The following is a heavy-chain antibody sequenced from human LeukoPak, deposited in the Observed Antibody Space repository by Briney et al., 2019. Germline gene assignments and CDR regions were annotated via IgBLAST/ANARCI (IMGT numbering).Heavy chain of an antibody. J-gene: IGHJ3*02. V-gene: IGHV5-51*01. CDR1: GYSFARYW. CDR2: IYPGDSGT. D-gene: IGHD4-17*01. Sequence: KIGESLKIPCKGSGYSFARYWIGWVRQMPEKGLEWLGVIYPGDSGTRYSPSFQGQVTISADKSISTAYLQWSSLKASDTAMYYCAKRRMTTVTTETAFDIWGQGTMVTVSS. CDR3: AKRRMTTVTTETAFDI.